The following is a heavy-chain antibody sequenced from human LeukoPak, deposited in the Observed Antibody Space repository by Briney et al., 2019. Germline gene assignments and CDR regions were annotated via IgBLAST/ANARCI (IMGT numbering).Heavy chain of an antibody. V-gene: IGHV4-39*01. CDR3: ARGIVATIGWTYYFDY. CDR1: GGSISSSGYC. J-gene: IGHJ4*02. D-gene: IGHD5-12*01. Sequence: SETLSLTCTVSGGSISSSGYCWGWVRQPPGKGLEWIGSIYYSGSTYYNPSLKSRVTISVDTSKNQFSLKLSSVTAADTAVYYCARGIVATIGWTYYFDYWGQGTLVTVSS. CDR2: IYYSGST.